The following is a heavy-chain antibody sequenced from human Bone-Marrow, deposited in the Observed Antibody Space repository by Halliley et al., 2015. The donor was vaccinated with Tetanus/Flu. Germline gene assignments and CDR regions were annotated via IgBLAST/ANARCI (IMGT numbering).Heavy chain of an antibody. CDR3: ARDIVGINWFDP. CDR2: ISSSSSDT. J-gene: IGHJ5*02. D-gene: IGHD1-26*01. V-gene: IGHV3-21*01. Sequence: WVSSISSSSSDTHYADSVKGRFTISRDNARNSLYLEMNSLRAEDSALYFCARDIVGINWFDPWGQGTLVTVSS.